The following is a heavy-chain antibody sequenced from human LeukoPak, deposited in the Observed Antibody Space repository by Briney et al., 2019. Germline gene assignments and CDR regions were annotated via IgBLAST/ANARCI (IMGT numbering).Heavy chain of an antibody. J-gene: IGHJ4*02. D-gene: IGHD5-18*01. CDR1: GFTFSGCG. CDR2: IWYDGRDK. V-gene: IGHV3-30*02. CDR3: AKDPYSYGSYFDY. Sequence: QPGGSLRLSCAASGFTFSGCGMHWVRQAPGKGLEWVAFIWYDGRDKYYADSVKGQFTISRDNSKNTLYLQMNSLRAEDTAVYYCAKDPYSYGSYFDYWGQGTLVTVSS.